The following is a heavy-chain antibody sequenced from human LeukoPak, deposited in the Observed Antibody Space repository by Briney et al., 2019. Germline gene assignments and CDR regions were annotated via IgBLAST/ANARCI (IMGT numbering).Heavy chain of an antibody. D-gene: IGHD3-10*01. V-gene: IGHV1-18*01. J-gene: IGHJ1*01. Sequence: ASVNVSRKSCVYTFTRYRIRWVRQAPGQGLEWMGWISAYNGNTNYAQKLQGRVTMTTDTSTSTAYMELRSLRSDDTAVYYCARADENYYGSGSYLTAYFQHWGQGTLVTVSS. CDR2: ISAYNGNT. CDR3: ARADENYYGSGSYLTAYFQH. CDR1: VYTFTRYR.